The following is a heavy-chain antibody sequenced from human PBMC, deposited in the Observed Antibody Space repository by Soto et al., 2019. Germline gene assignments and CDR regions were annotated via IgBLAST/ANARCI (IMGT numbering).Heavy chain of an antibody. J-gene: IGHJ4*02. Sequence: GGSLRLSCAASGFTFSNAWMNWFRQAPGKGLEWVGRIKSKTDGGTTDYAAPVKGRFTISRDDSKNTLYLQMNSLKTEDTAVYYCTTGWTLGYDYVWGSYLARNYYFDYWGQGTLVTVSS. CDR2: IKSKTDGGTT. V-gene: IGHV3-15*07. CDR3: TTGWTLGYDYVWGSYLARNYYFDY. CDR1: GFTFSNAW. D-gene: IGHD3-16*02.